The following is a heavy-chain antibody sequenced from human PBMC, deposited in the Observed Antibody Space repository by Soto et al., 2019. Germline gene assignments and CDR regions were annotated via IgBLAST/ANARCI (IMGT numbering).Heavy chain of an antibody. CDR2: ITSSSSTI. V-gene: IGHV3-48*02. Sequence: PGGSLRLSCAASGFTFSSYSMNWVRQAPGKGLEWVSYITSSSSTIYYADSVKGRFTISRDNAKNSLFLQMNGLRDGDTAVYYCARARYYSDSSGYWNYFDYWGQGTLVTVSS. CDR3: ARARYYSDSSGYWNYFDY. CDR1: GFTFSSYS. J-gene: IGHJ4*02. D-gene: IGHD3-22*01.